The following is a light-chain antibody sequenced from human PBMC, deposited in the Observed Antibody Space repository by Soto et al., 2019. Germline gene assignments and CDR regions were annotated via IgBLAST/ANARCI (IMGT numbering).Light chain of an antibody. Sequence: QSVLTQPPSVSGAPGQRVTISCTGSSSNIGAGYDVHWYQQLPGTAPKLLIYGNSNRPSGVPDRFSGSKSGTSASLAITGLQAGEEADYYCQSYDSSLSAHVVFGGGTKLTVL. CDR2: GNS. CDR1: SSNIGAGYD. V-gene: IGLV1-40*01. J-gene: IGLJ2*01. CDR3: QSYDSSLSAHVV.